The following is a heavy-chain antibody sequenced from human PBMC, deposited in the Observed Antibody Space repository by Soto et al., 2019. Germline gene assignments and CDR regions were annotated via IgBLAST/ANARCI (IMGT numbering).Heavy chain of an antibody. CDR1: GFTFSISS. V-gene: IGHV3-21*01. D-gene: IGHD1-1*01. J-gene: IGHJ4*02. Sequence: PGGSLRLSCAASGFTFSISSMNWVRQAPGKGLEWVSSISSSSSYIYYADSVKGRFAISRDNAKNSLYLQMNSLRAEDTAVYYCARSCCHWPFDYWGQGTLVTVSS. CDR2: ISSSSSYI. CDR3: ARSCCHWPFDY.